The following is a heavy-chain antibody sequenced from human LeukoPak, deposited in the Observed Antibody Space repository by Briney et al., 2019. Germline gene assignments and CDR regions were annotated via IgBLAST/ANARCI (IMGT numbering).Heavy chain of an antibody. Sequence: GGSLRLPCAASGFTFSSYAMSWVRQAPGKGLEWVSAISGSGGSTYYADSVKGRFTISRDNSKNTLYLQMNSLRAEDMAVYYCAKWGIVVVPAAWGYFDYWGQGTLVIVSS. CDR3: AKWGIVVVPAAWGYFDY. J-gene: IGHJ4*02. CDR2: ISGSGGST. CDR1: GFTFSSYA. V-gene: IGHV3-23*01. D-gene: IGHD2-2*01.